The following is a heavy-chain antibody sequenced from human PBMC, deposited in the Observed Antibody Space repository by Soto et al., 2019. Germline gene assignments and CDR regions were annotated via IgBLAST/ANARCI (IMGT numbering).Heavy chain of an antibody. Sequence: PEETLSLTCTVSGDSISNNNFYWGWIRQPPGKGLEWIGSIYYSGSTYYNPSLKSRVTISVDTSNNQLSLKLSSVTAADTAVYYCARHYGYYSHYMDVWTKGTTVTVSS. D-gene: IGHD3-10*01. J-gene: IGHJ6*03. CDR1: GDSISNNNFY. V-gene: IGHV4-39*01. CDR3: ARHYGYYSHYMDV. CDR2: IYYSGST.